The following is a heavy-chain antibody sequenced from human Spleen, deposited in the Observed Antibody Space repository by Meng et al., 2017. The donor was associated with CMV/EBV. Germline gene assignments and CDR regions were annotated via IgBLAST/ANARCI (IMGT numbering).Heavy chain of an antibody. Sequence: GESLKISCAASGITFTTFTMHWVRQAPGKGLEWVSSISSTSAYMYYADSVKGRFIISRDNAENSLYLQLNSLRADDTAVYFCARVSEYCTTTNCYKVFDYWGQGTLVTVSS. CDR2: ISSTSAYM. CDR3: ARVSEYCTTTNCYKVFDY. V-gene: IGHV3-21*01. CDR1: GITFTTFT. J-gene: IGHJ4*02. D-gene: IGHD2-2*02.